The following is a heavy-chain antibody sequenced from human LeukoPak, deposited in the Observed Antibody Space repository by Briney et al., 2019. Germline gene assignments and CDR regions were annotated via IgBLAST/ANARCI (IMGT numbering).Heavy chain of an antibody. D-gene: IGHD3-10*01. V-gene: IGHV3-11*01. CDR2: ISSSGSTV. CDR3: ATTSKVGSYYYYMGV. Sequence: GGSLRLSCAASGFTFSDYYMSWIRQAPGKGLEWVSYISSSGSTVYYADSVKGRFTISRDNAKNSLYLQMNSLRAEDTAVYYCATTSKVGSYYYYMGVWGKGTTVTVSS. J-gene: IGHJ6*03. CDR1: GFTFSDYY.